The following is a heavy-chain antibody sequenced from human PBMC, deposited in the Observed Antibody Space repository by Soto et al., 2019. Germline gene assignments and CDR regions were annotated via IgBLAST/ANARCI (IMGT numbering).Heavy chain of an antibody. J-gene: IGHJ4*02. CDR1: RGTFSSYT. D-gene: IGHD2-2*02. CDR2: IIPILGIA. V-gene: IGHV1-69*02. CDR3: AMEYCSSTSCYRDY. Sequence: QVQLVQSGAEVKKPGSSVKVSCKASRGTFSSYTISWVRQAPGQGLEWMGRIIPILGIANYAQKFQGRVTITADKFTSTAYMELSSLRSEDAAVYYCAMEYCSSTSCYRDYWGQVTLVTVSS.